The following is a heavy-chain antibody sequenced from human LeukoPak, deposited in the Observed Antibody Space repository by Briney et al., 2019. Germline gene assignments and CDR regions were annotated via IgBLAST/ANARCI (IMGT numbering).Heavy chain of an antibody. CDR2: IRSKANSYAT. V-gene: IGHV3-73*01. D-gene: IGHD6-13*01. CDR3: TSPSSWYGNWFDP. J-gene: IGHJ5*02. Sequence: GGSLRLSCAASGFTFSGSAMHWVRQASGKGLEWVGRIRSKANSYATAYAASVKGRFTISRDDSKNTAYLQMNGLKTEDTAVYYCTSPSSWYGNWFDPWGQGTLVTVSS. CDR1: GFTFSGSA.